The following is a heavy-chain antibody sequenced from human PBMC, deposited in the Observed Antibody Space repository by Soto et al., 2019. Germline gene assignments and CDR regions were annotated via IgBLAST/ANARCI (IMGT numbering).Heavy chain of an antibody. J-gene: IGHJ5*02. CDR3: ARGNGVVVAAINNWFDP. V-gene: IGHV4-59*01. CDR1: GGSISSYY. D-gene: IGHD2-15*01. CDR2: IYYSGST. Sequence: QVQLQESGPGLVKPSETLSLTCTVSGGSISSYYWSWIRQPPGKGLEWIGYIYYSGSTNYNPSLKSRVTISVDTSKNQFSLKLSSVTAADTAVYYCARGNGVVVAAINNWFDPWGQGTLVTVSS.